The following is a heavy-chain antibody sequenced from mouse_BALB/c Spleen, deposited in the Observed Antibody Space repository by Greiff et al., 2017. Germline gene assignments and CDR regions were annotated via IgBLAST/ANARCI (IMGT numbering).Heavy chain of an antibody. J-gene: IGHJ4*01. CDR2: ISNLAYSI. V-gene: IGHV5-15*02. D-gene: IGHD2-1*01. CDR3: ARGYYGNYKGAMDY. Sequence: EVHLVESGGGLVQPGGSRKLSCAASGFTFSDYGMAWVRQAPGKGPEWVAFISNLAYSIYYADTVTGRFTISRENAKNTLYLEMSSLRSEDTAMYYCARGYYGNYKGAMDYWGQGTSVTVSS. CDR1: GFTFSDYG.